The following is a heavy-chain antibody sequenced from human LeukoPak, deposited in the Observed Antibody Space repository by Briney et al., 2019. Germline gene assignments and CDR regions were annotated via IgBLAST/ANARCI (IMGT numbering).Heavy chain of an antibody. D-gene: IGHD5-18*01. V-gene: IGHV3-74*01. CDR2: INSDGSTT. J-gene: IGHJ4*02. Sequence: GGSLRLSCAASGFTFSSYWMYWVRQAPGKGLVWVSRINSDGSTTSCADSVKGRFTISRDNAKNTLYLQMNSLRAEDTAVYYCASGVINGYTYGLDYWGQGTLVTVSS. CDR3: ASGVINGYTYGLDY. CDR1: GFTFSSYW.